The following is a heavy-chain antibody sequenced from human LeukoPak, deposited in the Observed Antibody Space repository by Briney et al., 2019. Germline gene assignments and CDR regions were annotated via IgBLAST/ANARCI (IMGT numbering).Heavy chain of an antibody. V-gene: IGHV4-39*01. CDR3: ARFPWDSTGSPYFDY. Sequence: SETLSLTCSVSGGSFSNSIYYWGWIRQPPGKGLEWIGSIYYTGSTYYNPSLKSRVTISVDTSKRQFSLKLSSVTAADTAVYYCARFPWDSTGSPYFDYWGQGTLVTVSS. CDR1: GGSFSNSIYY. J-gene: IGHJ4*02. D-gene: IGHD3-22*01. CDR2: IYYTGST.